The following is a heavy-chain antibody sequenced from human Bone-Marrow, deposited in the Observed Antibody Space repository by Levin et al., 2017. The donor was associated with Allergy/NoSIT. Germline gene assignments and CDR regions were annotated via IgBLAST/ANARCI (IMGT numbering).Heavy chain of an antibody. CDR2: IDPSDFYT. J-gene: IGHJ4*02. Sequence: RPGGSLRLSCKGSGYSFSSYWISWVRQMPGKGLEWMGRIDPSDFYTNYSPSFQGHVTISVDKSISTAYLQWNSLKASDTAMYYCARHGEVDTGNPLLDYWGQGTLVTVSS. D-gene: IGHD3-10*01. CDR3: ARHGEVDTGNPLLDY. CDR1: GYSFSSYW. V-gene: IGHV5-10-1*01.